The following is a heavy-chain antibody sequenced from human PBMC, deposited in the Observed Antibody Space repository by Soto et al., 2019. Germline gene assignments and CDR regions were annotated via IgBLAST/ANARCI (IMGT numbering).Heavy chain of an antibody. J-gene: IGHJ4*02. CDR2: IIPIFGTA. Sequence: QVQLVQSGAEVKKPGSSVKVSCKASGGTFSSYAISWVRQAPGQGLEWMGGIIPIFGTANYAQKFQGRVASTADESTTTAYMELSSLRSEDTAVYYCARDGGYCSGGSCYSFDYWGQGTLVTVSS. D-gene: IGHD2-15*01. V-gene: IGHV1-69*12. CDR3: ARDGGYCSGGSCYSFDY. CDR1: GGTFSSYA.